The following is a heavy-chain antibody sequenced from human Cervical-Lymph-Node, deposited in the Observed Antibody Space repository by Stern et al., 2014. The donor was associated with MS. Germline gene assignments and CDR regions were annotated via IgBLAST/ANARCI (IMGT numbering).Heavy chain of an antibody. CDR3: AGSVGARRTYFYYCGMDV. J-gene: IGHJ6*02. CDR1: GGTLSNIP. Sequence: QVQLAQSGPELKKPASSVTLPCKASGGTLSNIPISWVRPAPAQGLARMAGLTPFFGTAICRHRFQGRVTITADKFASTVYMELSGLAFDDTAIYYCAGSVGARRTYFYYCGMDVWGQGTAVTVSS. V-gene: IGHV1-69*13. D-gene: IGHD3-9*01. CDR2: LTPFFGTA.